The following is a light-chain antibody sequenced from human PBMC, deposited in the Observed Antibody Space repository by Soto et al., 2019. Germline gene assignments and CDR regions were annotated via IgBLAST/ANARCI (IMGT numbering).Light chain of an antibody. CDR1: QSVSSN. CDR2: GAS. J-gene: IGKJ4*01. Sequence: EIVMTQSPATLSVSPGERATLSCRASQSVSSNLAWYQQKPGQAPRLLIYGASTRATGIPARFSGSGSGTEVTLTISSLQSADFAVYYCQQYNNWPALTFGGGTKVEIK. V-gene: IGKV3-15*01. CDR3: QQYNNWPALT.